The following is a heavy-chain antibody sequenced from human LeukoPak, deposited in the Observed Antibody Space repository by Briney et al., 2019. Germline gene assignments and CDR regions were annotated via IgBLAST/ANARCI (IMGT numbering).Heavy chain of an antibody. CDR2: VHHSGIT. CDR3: ARNPPNHYDSSGRMGAFDV. CDR1: GGFISSGGYY. J-gene: IGHJ3*01. V-gene: IGHV4-39*01. D-gene: IGHD3-22*01. Sequence: NPSETLSLTCVVSGGFISSGGYYWGWIRHPPEKGLEWIGSVHHSGITYYNTSLKSRVTISVDKSKNQFSLELTSVTAADTAVYYCARNPPNHYDSSGRMGAFDVWGQGTMVTVSS.